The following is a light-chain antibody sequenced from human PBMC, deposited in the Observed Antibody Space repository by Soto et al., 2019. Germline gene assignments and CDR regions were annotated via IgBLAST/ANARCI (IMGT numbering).Light chain of an antibody. J-gene: IGKJ1*01. Sequence: AIQVTQSPSSLSASVGDRVTITCRASQGIRNDLGWYQQKPGKAPKPLIYAASSLQSGVASRFSGSGSRTDFTLTISILQPEDFATYYCLQDYNYPRTFGQGTKVDNK. CDR1: QGIRND. V-gene: IGKV1-6*01. CDR3: LQDYNYPRT. CDR2: AAS.